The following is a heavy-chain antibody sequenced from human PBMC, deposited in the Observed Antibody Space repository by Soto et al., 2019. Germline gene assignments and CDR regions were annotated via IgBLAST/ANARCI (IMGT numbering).Heavy chain of an antibody. Sequence: VGSHRHSSTASGFTCISYAMSWVRQATGKGLEWVSAISGSGGSTYYADSVKGRFTISRDNSKNTLYLQMNSLRAEDTAVYYCAKDTGYDILTGYYHYWGQGTLVTVSS. V-gene: IGHV3-23*01. CDR3: AKDTGYDILTGYYHY. J-gene: IGHJ4*02. CDR1: GFTCISYA. CDR2: ISGSGGST. D-gene: IGHD3-9*01.